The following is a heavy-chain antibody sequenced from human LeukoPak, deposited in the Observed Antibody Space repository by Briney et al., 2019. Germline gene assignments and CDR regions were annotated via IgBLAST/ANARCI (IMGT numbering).Heavy chain of an antibody. CDR3: ARVGYSSSGNYYNDRGAFDY. D-gene: IGHD3-10*01. CDR2: IYYSGST. CDR1: GGSISSSSYY. J-gene: IGHJ4*02. V-gene: IGHV4-39*07. Sequence: SETLSLTCTVSGGSISSSSYYWGWIRQPPGKGLEWIGSIYYSGSTYYNPSLKSRVTISVDTSKNQFSLKLSSVTAADTAVYYCARVGYSSSGNYYNDRGAFDYWGQGTLVTVSS.